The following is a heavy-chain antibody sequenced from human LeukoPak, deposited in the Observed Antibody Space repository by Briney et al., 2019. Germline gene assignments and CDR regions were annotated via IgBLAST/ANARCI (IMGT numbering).Heavy chain of an antibody. Sequence: GGSLRLSCADSGFTFSNDWMSWVRQAPGKGLEWVANINQDGSDKYYVDSVKGRFTISRDNAKNSLYLQMNSLRAEDTAVYYCARGRGWQTDWGQGTLVTVSS. CDR3: ARGRGWQTD. J-gene: IGHJ4*02. D-gene: IGHD3-10*01. V-gene: IGHV3-7*01. CDR2: INQDGSDK. CDR1: GFTFSNDW.